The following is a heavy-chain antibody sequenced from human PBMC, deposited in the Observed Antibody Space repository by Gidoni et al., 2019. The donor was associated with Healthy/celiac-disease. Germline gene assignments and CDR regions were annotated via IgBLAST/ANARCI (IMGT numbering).Heavy chain of an antibody. CDR2: IYYSGST. CDR3: ARGKLGYPTYGMDV. CDR1: GGSVSSGSYY. J-gene: IGHJ6*02. D-gene: IGHD3-16*02. Sequence: SLTCTVSGGSVSSGSYYWSWIRQPPGKGLEWIGYIYYSGSTNYNPSLKSRVTISVDTSKNQFSLKLSSVTAADTAVYYCARGKLGYPTYGMDVWGQGTTVTVSS. V-gene: IGHV4-61*01.